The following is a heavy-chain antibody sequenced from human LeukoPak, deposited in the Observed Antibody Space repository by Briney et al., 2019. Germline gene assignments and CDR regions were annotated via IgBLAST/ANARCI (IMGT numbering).Heavy chain of an antibody. D-gene: IGHD6-13*01. CDR3: ARDRLFLAAAGQVDAFDI. CDR1: GFTFSNYW. J-gene: IGHJ3*02. CDR2: IKQDRSEK. Sequence: PGGSLRLSCAASGFTFSNYWMSWVRQAPGKGLEWVANIKQDRSEKYYVDSVKGRFTISRDNSKNTLYLQMNSLRAEDTAVYYCARDRLFLAAAGQVDAFDIWGQGTMVTVSS. V-gene: IGHV3-7*01.